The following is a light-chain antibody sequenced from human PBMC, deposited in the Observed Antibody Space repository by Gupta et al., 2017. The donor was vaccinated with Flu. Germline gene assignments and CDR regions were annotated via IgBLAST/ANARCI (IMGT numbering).Light chain of an antibody. J-gene: IGLJ1*01. Sequence: CGGNNIGDRSVHWYQQKPGQAPVLLVYDDSDRPSGIPERFSGSNSGNTATLTISRVEAGDEADYYCQVWDSSGDVFGTGTKVTVL. V-gene: IGLV3-21*02. CDR1: NIGDRS. CDR2: DDS. CDR3: QVWDSSGDV.